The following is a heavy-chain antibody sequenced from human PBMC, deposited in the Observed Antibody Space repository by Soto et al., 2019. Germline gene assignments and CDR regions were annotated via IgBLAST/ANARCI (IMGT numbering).Heavy chain of an antibody. Sequence: SGPTLVNPTQPLTLTCTFSGFSLSTSGVGVGWIRQPPGKALEWLALIYWDDDKRYSPSLKSRLTLTKDTSKNQVVLTMTNMDPVDTATYYCAHSPQVIMVRGVTLSYDAFDIWGQGTMVTVSS. J-gene: IGHJ3*02. D-gene: IGHD3-10*01. CDR3: AHSPQVIMVRGVTLSYDAFDI. V-gene: IGHV2-5*02. CDR1: GFSLSTSGVG. CDR2: IYWDDDK.